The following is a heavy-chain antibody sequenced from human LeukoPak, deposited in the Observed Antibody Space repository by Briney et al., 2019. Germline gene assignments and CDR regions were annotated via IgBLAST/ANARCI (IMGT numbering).Heavy chain of an antibody. V-gene: IGHV3-11*01. CDR2: ISSSGKSI. CDR1: GFTFSDYY. D-gene: IGHD3-10*01. Sequence: GGTLRLSCATSGFTFSDYYMSWIRQAPGKGLEWVSYISSSGKSIYYTDSVKGRFAISRDNAKNSLYLQMNSLRAEDTAVYYCARVLTYYYGSGNYRHYYFDSWGQGTLVTVSS. CDR3: ARVLTYYYGSGNYRHYYFDS. J-gene: IGHJ4*02.